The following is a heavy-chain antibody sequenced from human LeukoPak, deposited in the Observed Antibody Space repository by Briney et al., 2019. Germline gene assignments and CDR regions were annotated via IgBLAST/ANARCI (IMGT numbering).Heavy chain of an antibody. Sequence: SETLSLTCAVYGGSFTGYYWSWIRQPPGKGLEWIGEISHRGSTNYNPSLKSRVTISVYTSKNQFSLKLTSVTAADTAVYYCARGRRQLVGSWGYWGQGTLVTVSS. D-gene: IGHD6-13*01. CDR3: ARGRRQLVGSWGY. J-gene: IGHJ4*02. CDR1: GGSFTGYY. V-gene: IGHV4-34*01. CDR2: ISHRGST.